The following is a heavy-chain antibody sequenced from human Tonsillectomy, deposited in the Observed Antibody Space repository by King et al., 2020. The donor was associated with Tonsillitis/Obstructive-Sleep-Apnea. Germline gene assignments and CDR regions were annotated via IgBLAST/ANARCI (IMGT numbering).Heavy chain of an antibody. D-gene: IGHD3-3*01. CDR1: GYTFTSYG. CDR3: ARDNYGVWSGYLGEYYYGMDV. CDR2: ISAYNGNT. V-gene: IGHV1-18*01. Sequence: QLVQSGAEVKKPGASVKVSCKASGYTFTSYGISWVRQAPGQGLEWMGWISAYNGNTNYAQKLQGRVTMTTDTSTSTAYMELRSLRSDDTAVYYCARDNYGVWSGYLGEYYYGMDVWGQGTTVTVSS. J-gene: IGHJ6*02.